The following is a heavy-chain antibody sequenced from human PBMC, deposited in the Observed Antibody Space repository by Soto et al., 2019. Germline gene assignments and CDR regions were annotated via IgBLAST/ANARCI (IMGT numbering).Heavy chain of an antibody. CDR3: ARDCRSSSCSVWAY. D-gene: IGHD3-16*01. CDR2: ITASGEKL. J-gene: IGHJ4*02. CDR1: GFSLSSYA. V-gene: IGHV3-23*01. Sequence: GGSLRLSXAASGFSLSSYAMTWVRQAPGKGLEWVSGITASGEKLYYADSVKGRFTVSRDNSKNTLYLQMHSLRADDTAVYYCARDCRSSSCSVWAYWGQGTLVTVS.